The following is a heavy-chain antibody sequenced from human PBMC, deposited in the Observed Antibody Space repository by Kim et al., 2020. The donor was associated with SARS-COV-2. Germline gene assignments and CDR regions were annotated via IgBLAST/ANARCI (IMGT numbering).Heavy chain of an antibody. J-gene: IGHJ4*02. CDR1: GGTFSSYT. D-gene: IGHD5-12*01. CDR3: ARALTVGYSGYGTLDY. CDR2: IIPILGIA. Sequence: SVKVSCKASGGTFSSYTISWVRQAPGQGLEWMGRIIPILGIANYAQKFQGRVTITADKSTSTAYMELSSLRSEDTAVYYCARALTVGYSGYGTLDYWGQGTLVTVSS. V-gene: IGHV1-69*02.